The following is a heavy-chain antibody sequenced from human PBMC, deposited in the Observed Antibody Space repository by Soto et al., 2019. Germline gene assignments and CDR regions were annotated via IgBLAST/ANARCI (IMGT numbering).Heavy chain of an antibody. CDR1: GYTFTGYY. CDR3: ARNLGYCSGGSCSDKYYFDY. CDR2: INPNSGGT. V-gene: IGHV1-2*04. J-gene: IGHJ4*02. Sequence: ASVKVSCKASGYTFTGYYMHWVRQAPGQGLEWMGWINPNSGGTNYAQKFQGWVTMTRDTSISTAYMELSRLRSDDTAAYYCARNLGYCSGGSCSDKYYFDYWGQGTLVTVSS. D-gene: IGHD2-15*01.